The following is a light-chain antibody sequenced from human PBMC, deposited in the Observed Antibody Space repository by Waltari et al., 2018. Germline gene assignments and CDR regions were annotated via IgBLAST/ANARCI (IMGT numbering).Light chain of an antibody. CDR3: QTGSDGSWV. Sequence: QLVLSQSPSASSSLGASVKLTCTPRSGHSSNVIAWLQQQPEKGPRYLMKVNSDGGHGKGEKLPNGFSGSSYGAVLYRTISSLESEDEADYVCQTGSDGSWVYGGVTRLTCL. CDR2: VNSDGGH. J-gene: IGLJ3*02. V-gene: IGLV4-69*01. CDR1: SGHSSNV.